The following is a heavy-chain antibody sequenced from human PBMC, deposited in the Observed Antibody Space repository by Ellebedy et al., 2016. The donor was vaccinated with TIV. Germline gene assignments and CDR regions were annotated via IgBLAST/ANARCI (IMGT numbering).Heavy chain of an antibody. CDR3: ARRVKWELEVWFDP. CDR2: IDPSDSYT. Sequence: KVSCXGSGYSFTSYWISWVRQMPGKGLEWMGRIDPSDSYTNYSPSFQGHVTISADKSISTAYLQWSSLKASDTAMYYCARRVKWELEVWFDPWGQGTLVTVSS. CDR1: GYSFTSYW. J-gene: IGHJ5*02. V-gene: IGHV5-10-1*01. D-gene: IGHD1-26*01.